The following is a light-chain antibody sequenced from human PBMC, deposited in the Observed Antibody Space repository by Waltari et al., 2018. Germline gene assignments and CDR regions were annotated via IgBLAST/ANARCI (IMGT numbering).Light chain of an antibody. Sequence: QSALTQPASVSGSPGQSTTISCTGTSRDVGGYNYVPWYQQHPGKAPKLVIFDVTKRPSGVSNRFSGSKSGNTASLTISGLQAEDEADYYCCSYTGSSTRVFGGGTKLTVL. CDR1: SRDVGGYNY. J-gene: IGLJ3*02. V-gene: IGLV2-14*01. CDR2: DVT. CDR3: CSYTGSSTRV.